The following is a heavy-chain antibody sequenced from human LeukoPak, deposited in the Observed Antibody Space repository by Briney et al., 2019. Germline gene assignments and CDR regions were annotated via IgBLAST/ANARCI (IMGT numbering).Heavy chain of an antibody. V-gene: IGHV4-59*08. D-gene: IGHD2-21*01. CDR1: GGSISSYS. Sequence: PSETLSLTCTVSGGSISSYSWSWIRQPPGKGLEWIGYIYYSGSTNYNPSLKSRVTISVDTSKNQFSLKLSSVTAADTAVYYCARGNLVALPALDYWGQGTLVTVSS. CDR2: IYYSGST. J-gene: IGHJ4*02. CDR3: ARGNLVALPALDY.